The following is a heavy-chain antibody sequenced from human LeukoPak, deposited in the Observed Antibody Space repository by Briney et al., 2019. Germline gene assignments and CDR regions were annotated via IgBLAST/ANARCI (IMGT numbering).Heavy chain of an antibody. J-gene: IGHJ1*01. D-gene: IGHD6-19*01. CDR1: GYTFTSYY. CDR2: INPSGGST. V-gene: IGHV1-46*01. Sequence: ASVNVSCKASGYTFTSYYMHWVRQAPGQGLEWMGIINPSGGSTSYAQKFQGRVTVTADESTSTAYMELSSLRSEDTAVYYCASPYSSGPWVQSAEYFQHWGQGTLVTVSS. CDR3: ASPYSSGPWVQSAEYFQH.